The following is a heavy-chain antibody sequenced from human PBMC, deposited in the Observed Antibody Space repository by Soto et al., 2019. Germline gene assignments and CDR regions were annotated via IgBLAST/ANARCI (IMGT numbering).Heavy chain of an antibody. V-gene: IGHV1-69*06. CDR3: ARDPIAARPLYNWFDP. Sequence: ASVKVSCKASGGTFSSYAISWVRQAPGQGLEWMGGIIPIFGTANYAQKFQGRVTITADKSTSTAYMELSSLRSEDTAVYYCARDPIAARPLYNWFDPWGQGTLVTVSS. CDR1: GGTFSSYA. CDR2: IIPIFGTA. D-gene: IGHD6-6*01. J-gene: IGHJ5*02.